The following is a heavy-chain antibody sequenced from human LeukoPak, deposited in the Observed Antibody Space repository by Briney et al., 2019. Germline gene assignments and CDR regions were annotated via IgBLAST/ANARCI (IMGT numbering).Heavy chain of an antibody. CDR2: IYSGGST. V-gene: IGHV3-53*01. J-gene: IGHJ6*02. D-gene: IGHD1-1*01. CDR3: ASEDRYTSYYYYGMDV. CDR1: GFTVSRNY. Sequence: GGSLSLSCAASGFTVSRNYMSWVRQAPGKGLEWVSVIYSGGSTYYADSVKGRFAISRGNSKNTLYLQMNSLRAEDTAVYYCASEDRYTSYYYYGMDVWGQGTTVTVSS.